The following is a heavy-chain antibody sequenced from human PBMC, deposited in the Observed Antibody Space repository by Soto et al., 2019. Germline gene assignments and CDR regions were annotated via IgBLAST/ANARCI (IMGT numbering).Heavy chain of an antibody. CDR2: IYYSGTT. J-gene: IGHJ6*02. V-gene: IGHV4-31*03. Sequence: PSETLSLTCSVSGGSFSSDSFIWSWVRQFPGKGLEWIGYIYYSGTTYYNPSLRSRVIMSVDTSKNQFSLKLSSVTAADTAVYYCARDHKWDGMDVWGQATTVTVLL. D-gene: IGHD1-26*01. CDR1: GGSFSSDSFI. CDR3: ARDHKWDGMDV.